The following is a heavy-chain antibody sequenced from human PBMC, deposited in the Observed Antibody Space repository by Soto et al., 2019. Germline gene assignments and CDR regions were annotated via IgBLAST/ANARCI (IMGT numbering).Heavy chain of an antibody. CDR1: GDSISDYY. D-gene: IGHD2-2*01. J-gene: IGHJ6*02. CDR2: IYHSGST. V-gene: IGHV4-59*12. CDR3: ARATRSSMPV. Sequence: QVQLQESGPGLVKPSETLSLTCSVSGDSISDYYWSWIRQPPGKGLEWIGYIYHSGSTCYNPSLQSRVTISVDTSKNQFSPKLRSLTAADTAVYYCARATRSSMPVWGQGTTVTVSS.